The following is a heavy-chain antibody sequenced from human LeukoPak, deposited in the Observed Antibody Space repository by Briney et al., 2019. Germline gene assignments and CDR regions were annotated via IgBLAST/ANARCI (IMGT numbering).Heavy chain of an antibody. J-gene: IGHJ4*02. CDR3: ARVGAVAARPRDYFDY. Sequence: WGSLRLSCAASGFTFSSYSMNWVRQAPGKGLEWVSSISSSSSYIYYADSVKGRFTISRDNAKNSLYLQMNSLRAEDTAVYYCARVGAVAARPRDYFDYWGQGTLVTVSS. CDR1: GFTFSSYS. CDR2: ISSSSSYI. D-gene: IGHD6-6*01. V-gene: IGHV3-21*01.